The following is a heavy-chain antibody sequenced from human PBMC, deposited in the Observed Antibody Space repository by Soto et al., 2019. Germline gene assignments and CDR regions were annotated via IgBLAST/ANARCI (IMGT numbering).Heavy chain of an antibody. D-gene: IGHD3-22*01. CDR1: GYSFTIYW. CDR2: IYPGDSDT. J-gene: IGHJ6*02. V-gene: IGHV5-51*01. CDR3: ARLTYYYDSSGKNYGTDV. Sequence: RGESLKISCNGSGYSFTIYWIGWVRQMPGKVLEWMGIIYPGDSDTRYSPSFQGQVTISADKSISTAYLQWSSLKASDTAMYYCARLTYYYDSSGKNYGTDVWGQGTTVTVSS.